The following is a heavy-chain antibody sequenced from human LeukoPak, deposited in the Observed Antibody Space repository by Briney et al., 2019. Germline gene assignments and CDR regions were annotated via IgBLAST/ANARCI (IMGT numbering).Heavy chain of an antibody. D-gene: IGHD5-18*01. CDR2: IYSGGST. J-gene: IGHJ4*02. Sequence: GGSLRLSCAATGFTVSSKYMNWVRQAPGKGLEWVSVIYSGGSTKYADSVKGRFTISRDNSKNTLYLQMNSLSADDTAVYYCIYGYTLDFWGQGTLVTVSS. CDR3: IYGYTLDF. CDR1: GFTVSSKY. V-gene: IGHV3-53*01.